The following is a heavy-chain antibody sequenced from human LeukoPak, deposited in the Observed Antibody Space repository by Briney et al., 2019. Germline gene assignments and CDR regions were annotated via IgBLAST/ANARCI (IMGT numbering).Heavy chain of an antibody. Sequence: MTSETLSLTCTVSGGSISSSSYYWGWIRQPPGKGLEWIGSIYYSGSTYYNPSLKSRVTISVDTSKNQFSLKLSSVTAADTAVYYCARQPWYCSSTSCFHDAFDIWGQGTMVTVSS. D-gene: IGHD2-2*01. J-gene: IGHJ3*02. V-gene: IGHV4-39*01. CDR2: IYYSGST. CDR3: ARQPWYCSSTSCFHDAFDI. CDR1: GGSISSSSYY.